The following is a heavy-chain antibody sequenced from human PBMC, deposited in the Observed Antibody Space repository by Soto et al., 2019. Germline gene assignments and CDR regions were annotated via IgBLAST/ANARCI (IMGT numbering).Heavy chain of an antibody. D-gene: IGHD3-10*01. J-gene: IGHJ4*02. V-gene: IGHV4-59*01. CDR1: GCSISSYY. CDR2: IFYSGST. Sequence: QVQLQESGPGLVKPSETLSLTCTVSGCSISSYYWSWIRQPPGKGLEWIGYIFYSGSTNYNPSLKSRVTISVDTSKNQFSLKLSSVTAADTAVYYCARAGPEMDYWGQGTLVTVSS. CDR3: ARAGPEMDY.